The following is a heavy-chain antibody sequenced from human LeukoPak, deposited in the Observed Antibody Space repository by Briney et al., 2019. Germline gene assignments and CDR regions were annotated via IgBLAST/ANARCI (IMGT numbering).Heavy chain of an antibody. J-gene: IGHJ4*02. CDR1: GGSISSYY. D-gene: IGHD1-20*01. CDR3: ATYNWNDRVFDY. Sequence: SETLSLTCTVSGGSISSYYWSWIRQPAGKGLEWIGRIYTSGSTNYNPSLKSRVSMSVDTSKNQFSLKLSSVTAADTAVYYCATYNWNDRVFDYWGQGTLVTVSS. V-gene: IGHV4-4*07. CDR2: IYTSGST.